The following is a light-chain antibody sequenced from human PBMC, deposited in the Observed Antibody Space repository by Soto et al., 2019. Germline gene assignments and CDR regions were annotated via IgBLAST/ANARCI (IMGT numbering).Light chain of an antibody. V-gene: IGKV3-11*01. CDR2: DAS. J-gene: IGKJ1*01. CDR1: QSVSSY. CDR3: QQRSNWPAT. Sequence: EIVMTQSPATLYLSPGERATLSCRASQSVSSYLAWYQQKPGLAPRLLIYDASNRATGIPARFSGSGSGTDFTLTISSLEPEDFAVYYCQQRSNWPATFGQGTKVEIK.